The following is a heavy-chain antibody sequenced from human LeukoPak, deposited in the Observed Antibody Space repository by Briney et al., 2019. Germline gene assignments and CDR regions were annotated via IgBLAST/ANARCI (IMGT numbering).Heavy chain of an antibody. CDR1: GYTFTSYG. CDR3: AREISGSQEDWFDP. J-gene: IGHJ5*02. D-gene: IGHD1-26*01. V-gene: IGHV1-18*01. CDR2: ISAYNGNT. Sequence: GASVKVSCKASGYTFTSYGISWVRQAPGQGLEWMGWISAYNGNTNYAQKLQGRVTMTTDTSTSTAYMELRSLRSDDTAVYYCAREISGSQEDWFDPWGQGTLVTVSS.